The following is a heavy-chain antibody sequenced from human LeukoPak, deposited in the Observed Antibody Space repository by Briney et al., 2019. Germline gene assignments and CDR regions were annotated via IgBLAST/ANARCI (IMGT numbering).Heavy chain of an antibody. Sequence: KGLEWVSVIYSGGSTYYADSVKGRFTISRHNSKNTLYLQMNSLRAEDTAVYYCARASGDYDSSGPFGYWGQGTLVIVSS. CDR3: ARASGDYDSSGPFGY. D-gene: IGHD3-22*01. CDR2: IYSGGST. V-gene: IGHV3-53*04. J-gene: IGHJ4*02.